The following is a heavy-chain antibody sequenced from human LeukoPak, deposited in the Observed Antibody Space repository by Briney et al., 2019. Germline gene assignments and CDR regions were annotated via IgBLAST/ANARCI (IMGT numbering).Heavy chain of an antibody. CDR3: ARARYCSSTSCSDV. CDR2: INSDGSST. J-gene: IGHJ6*04. CDR1: GLTFSSYW. Sequence: GGSLRLSCAASGLTFSSYWMHWVRQAPGKGLVWVSRINSDGSSTSYADSVKGRFTISRDNAKNTLYLQMNSLRAEDTAVYYCARARYCSSTSCSDVWGKGTTVTISS. D-gene: IGHD2-2*01. V-gene: IGHV3-74*01.